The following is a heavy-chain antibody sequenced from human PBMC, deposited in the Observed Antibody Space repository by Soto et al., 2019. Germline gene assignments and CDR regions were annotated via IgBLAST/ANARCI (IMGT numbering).Heavy chain of an antibody. V-gene: IGHV3-23*01. Sequence: EVQLLESGGGLVQPGGSLRLSCAASGFTFTTFAMSWVRPAPGTGLEWVSAVTGSGGITYYADSVKGRFTISRDNSRNTVYLQMSSLRTEDTAVYYCAKDPLTVTTGVLHWGQGTLVTFSS. J-gene: IGHJ4*02. D-gene: IGHD4-17*01. CDR3: AKDPLTVTTGVLH. CDR1: GFTFTTFA. CDR2: VTGSGGIT.